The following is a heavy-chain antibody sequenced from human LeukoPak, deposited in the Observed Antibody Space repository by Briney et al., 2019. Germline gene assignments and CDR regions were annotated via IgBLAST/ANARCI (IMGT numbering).Heavy chain of an antibody. CDR2: IKQDGSKK. J-gene: IGHJ4*02. D-gene: IGHD5-18*01. CDR1: GFTFSHLG. Sequence: PGGPLRLSCGASGFTFSHLGMLWVRQAPGKGREGVANIKQDGSKKNYVDSVKGRFTISRDNAKNSLYLQKNSLKAEDTALYYCATHRGYSYGTAEDFDYWGQGTLVTVSS. V-gene: IGHV3-7*01. CDR3: ATHRGYSYGTAEDFDY.